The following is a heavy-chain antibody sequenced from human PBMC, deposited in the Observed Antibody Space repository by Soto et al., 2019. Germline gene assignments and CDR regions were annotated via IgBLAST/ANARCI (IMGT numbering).Heavy chain of an antibody. Sequence: SETLSLTCTVSGGSISSYYWSWIRQPPGKGLEWIGYIYYSGSTNYNPSLKSRVTISVDTSKNQFSLKLSSVTAADTAVYYCARCRTYYDILTGYFGVSVPWYFDLWGRGTLVT. J-gene: IGHJ2*01. CDR1: GGSISSYY. V-gene: IGHV4-59*01. D-gene: IGHD3-9*01. CDR2: IYYSGST. CDR3: ARCRTYYDILTGYFGVSVPWYFDL.